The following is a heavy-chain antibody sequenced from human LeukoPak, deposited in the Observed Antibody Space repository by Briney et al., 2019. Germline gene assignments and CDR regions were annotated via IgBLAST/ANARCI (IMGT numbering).Heavy chain of an antibody. CDR3: ARDGLAGMFDY. D-gene: IGHD6-19*01. J-gene: IGHJ4*02. V-gene: IGHV3-66*01. CDR1: GFTVSSNY. CDR2: IYSGGST. Sequence: GGSLRLSCADSGFTVSSNYMSWVRQAPGKGLEWVSVIYSGGSTYYADSVKGRFTISRDNSKNTLYLQMNSQRAEDTAVYNCARDGLAGMFDYWGQGTLVTVSS.